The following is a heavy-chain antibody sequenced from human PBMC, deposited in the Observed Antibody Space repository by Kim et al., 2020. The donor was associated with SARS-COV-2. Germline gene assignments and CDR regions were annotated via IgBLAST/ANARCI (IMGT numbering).Heavy chain of an antibody. Sequence: SETLSLTCTVSGGSFSSTNYYWGWIRQPPGKGLEWIGSINYSGTTYYNPSLQSRVTISVDTSKNQFSLKLTSVTAADTAVYYCAPREWFKGVEYWGQGTLVSVSS. V-gene: IGHV4-39*01. CDR2: INYSGTT. CDR3: APREWFKGVEY. CDR1: GGSFSSTNYY. J-gene: IGHJ4*02. D-gene: IGHD3-3*01.